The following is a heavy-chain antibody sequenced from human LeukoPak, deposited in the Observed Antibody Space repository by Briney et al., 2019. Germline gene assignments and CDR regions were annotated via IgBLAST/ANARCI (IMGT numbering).Heavy chain of an antibody. D-gene: IGHD3-22*01. V-gene: IGHV1-2*02. J-gene: IGHJ3*02. CDR2: INPNSGGT. CDR3: ARESTCYDSTDYYQGDAFDI. CDR1: GYTFPGYF. Sequence: ASVKVSCKASGYTFPGYFMHWVRQAPGQGLEWMGRINPNSGGTNYAQKFQGRVTMTRDTSISTAYMELSRLKSDDTAVYYCARESTCYDSTDYYQGDAFDIWGQGTMVTVSS.